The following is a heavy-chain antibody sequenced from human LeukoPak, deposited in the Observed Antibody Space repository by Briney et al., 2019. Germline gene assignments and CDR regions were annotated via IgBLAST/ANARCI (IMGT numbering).Heavy chain of an antibody. Sequence: SETLSLTCTASGGSIYSSRYYWGWIRQPPGKGLEWIGSIYYSGSTYYNPSLKSRVSISVDTSKNQFSLRLSSVTAADTAVYYCARDDSSGDDAFDIWAKGQWSPSLQ. D-gene: IGHD3-22*01. CDR1: GGSIYSSRYY. J-gene: IGHJ3*02. V-gene: IGHV4-39*07. CDR2: IYYSGST. CDR3: ARDDSSGDDAFDI.